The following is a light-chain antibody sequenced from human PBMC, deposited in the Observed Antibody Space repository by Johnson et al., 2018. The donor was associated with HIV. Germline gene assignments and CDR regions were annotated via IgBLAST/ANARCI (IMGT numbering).Light chain of an antibody. CDR3: GTWDSGLSAGNV. CDR1: NSNIGNNY. J-gene: IGLJ1*01. Sequence: QSVLTQPPSVSAAPGQKVTISCSGSNSNIGNNYVSWFQQLPGTAPKLLIYENNKRPSGIPYRFSGSKSGTSATLGITGLQTGDEADYYCGTWDSGLSAGNVFGTGTKVTVL. V-gene: IGLV1-51*02. CDR2: ENN.